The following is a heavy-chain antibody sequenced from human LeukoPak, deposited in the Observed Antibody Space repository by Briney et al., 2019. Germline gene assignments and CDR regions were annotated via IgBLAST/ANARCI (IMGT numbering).Heavy chain of an antibody. CDR3: ARLSRYDSSGHSAFDI. Sequence: GESLKISCKGSGYSFTSYWIGWVRQMPGKGLEWMGIIYPGDSDTRYSPSFQGQVTISADKSISTAYLQWSSLKASDTAMYYCARLSRYDSSGHSAFDIWGQGTMVTVSS. CDR1: GYSFTSYW. D-gene: IGHD3-22*01. CDR2: IYPGDSDT. V-gene: IGHV5-51*01. J-gene: IGHJ3*02.